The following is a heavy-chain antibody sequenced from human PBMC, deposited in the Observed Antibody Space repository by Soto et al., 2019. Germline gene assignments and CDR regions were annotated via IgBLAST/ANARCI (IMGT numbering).Heavy chain of an antibody. Sequence: EVQLVESGGGLVQPGRSLRLSCAASGFTFDDYAMHWVRQAPGKGLEWVSGISWNSGSIGYADSVKGRFTISRDNAKNSLHLQMNSLRAEDTALYYCAKADLWGSYRPLSGFDYWGQGTLVTVSS. J-gene: IGHJ4*02. V-gene: IGHV3-9*01. CDR1: GFTFDDYA. D-gene: IGHD3-16*02. CDR2: ISWNSGSI. CDR3: AKADLWGSYRPLSGFDY.